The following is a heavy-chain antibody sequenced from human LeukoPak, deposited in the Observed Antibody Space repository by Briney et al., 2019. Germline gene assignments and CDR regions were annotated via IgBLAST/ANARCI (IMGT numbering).Heavy chain of an antibody. Sequence: GGSLRLSCVASGFTLSRYWMYWVRQAPGKGPVSVSRSSGDGTSTHYADFVQGRFTISRDNAKNTLYLQMNSLRGDDTAVYYCTRDFRNKGLDPWGQGTLVTVSS. CDR1: GFTLSRYW. CDR2: SSGDGTST. V-gene: IGHV3-74*01. CDR3: TRDFRNKGLDP. J-gene: IGHJ5*02. D-gene: IGHD2/OR15-2a*01.